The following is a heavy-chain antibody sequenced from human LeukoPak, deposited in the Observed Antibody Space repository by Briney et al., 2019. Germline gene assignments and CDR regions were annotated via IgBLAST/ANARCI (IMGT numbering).Heavy chain of an antibody. CDR2: IHYGGRT. D-gene: IGHD5-24*01. Sequence: SETLSLTCTVSGGSISNYYWSWIRRPPGKGLEWIGYIHYGGRTKYDPSLESRVTISVDTSKNQFSLKVSSVTAPDTAIYYCARHQDGYGDYFDFWGQGILVTVSS. CDR3: ARHQDGYGDYFDF. V-gene: IGHV4-59*08. CDR1: GGSISNYY. J-gene: IGHJ4*02.